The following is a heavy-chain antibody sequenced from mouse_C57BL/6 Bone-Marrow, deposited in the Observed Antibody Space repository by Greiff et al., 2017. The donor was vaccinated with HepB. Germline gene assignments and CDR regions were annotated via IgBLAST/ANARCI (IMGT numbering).Heavy chain of an antibody. CDR1: GYTFTSYG. Sequence: QVQLKQSGAELARPGASVKLSCKASGYTFTSYGISWVKQRTGQGLEWIGEIYPRSGNTYYNEKFKGKATLTADKSSSTAYMELRSLTSEDSAVYFCARPVGVLYAMDYWGQGTSVTVSS. CDR2: IYPRSGNT. J-gene: IGHJ4*01. V-gene: IGHV1-81*01. CDR3: ARPVGVLYAMDY.